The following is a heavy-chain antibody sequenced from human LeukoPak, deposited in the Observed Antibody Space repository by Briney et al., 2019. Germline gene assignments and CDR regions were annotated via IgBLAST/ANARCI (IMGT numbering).Heavy chain of an antibody. CDR3: ARDHKEKAGSFYYYYGMDV. J-gene: IGHJ6*02. D-gene: IGHD3-10*01. Sequence: AGGSLRLSCAASGFTFSSYAMHWVRQAPGKGLEWVAVISYDGSNKYYADSVKGRFTISRDNSKNTLYLQMNSLRAEDTAVYYCARDHKEKAGSFYYYYGMDVWGQGTTVTVSS. V-gene: IGHV3-30-3*01. CDR2: ISYDGSNK. CDR1: GFTFSSYA.